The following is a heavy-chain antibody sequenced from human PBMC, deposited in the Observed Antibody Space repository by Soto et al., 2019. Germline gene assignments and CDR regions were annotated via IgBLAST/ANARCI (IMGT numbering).Heavy chain of an antibody. D-gene: IGHD3-10*01. V-gene: IGHV1-24*01. CDR2: FDPENGER. CDR1: GYTLREIS. Sequence: QVQLVQSGAEVQKPGASVKVSCKLSGYTLREISVHWVRQAPGKGLEWMGGFDPENGERIYAQKFQGRLTLTKDTSTETSHMELSSLRHEDTAMYYCVTEHGRDYGNLPPYEGFDIWGQGTMVIVSS. CDR3: VTEHGRDYGNLPPYEGFDI. J-gene: IGHJ3*02.